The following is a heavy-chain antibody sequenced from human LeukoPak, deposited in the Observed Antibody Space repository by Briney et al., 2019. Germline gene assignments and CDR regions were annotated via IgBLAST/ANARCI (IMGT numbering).Heavy chain of an antibody. D-gene: IGHD1-26*01. CDR3: ARQTEVGAFDV. CDR1: GFLFDDYA. V-gene: IGHV3-43*02. Sequence: PGGSLRLSCAASGFLFDDYAVHWVRQVPGKGLEWVSLISGDGGATYYADSMEGGFTISRNNSENSPYLQMNSLRVDDTALYYCARQTEVGAFDVWGQGTVVTVSS. J-gene: IGHJ3*01. CDR2: ISGDGGAT.